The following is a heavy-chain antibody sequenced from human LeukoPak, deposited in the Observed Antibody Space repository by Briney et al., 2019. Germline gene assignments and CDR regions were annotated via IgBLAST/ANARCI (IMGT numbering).Heavy chain of an antibody. CDR3: TTLGYHLDS. CDR1: GFAFSAYE. Sequence: GGSLRLSCAASGFAFSAYEMNWVRQAPGKGLEWVSYIAGSDTRTYYADSVKGRFTISRDNTESSLYLQMNSLRAEDSGLYYCTTLGYHLDSWGQGTLVTVSS. V-gene: IGHV3-48*03. CDR2: IAGSDTRT. D-gene: IGHD3-22*01. J-gene: IGHJ4*02.